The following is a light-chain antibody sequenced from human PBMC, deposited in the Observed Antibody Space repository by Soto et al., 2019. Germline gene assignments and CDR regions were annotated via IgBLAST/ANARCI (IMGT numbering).Light chain of an antibody. CDR2: EAS. J-gene: IGLJ2*01. CDR1: SSDVGSYNL. Sequence: QSVLTQPASLPGSPGQSITISCTGTSSDVGSYNLVSWYQQHPGKAPKLMIYEASKRPSGVSNRFSGSKSGNTASLTISGLQAEDEADYYCCSYAGSSTLVFGGGTKVTVL. V-gene: IGLV2-23*01. CDR3: CSYAGSSTLV.